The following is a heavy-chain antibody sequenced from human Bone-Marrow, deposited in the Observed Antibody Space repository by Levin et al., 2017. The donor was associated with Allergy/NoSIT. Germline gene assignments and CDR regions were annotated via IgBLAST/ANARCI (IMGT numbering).Heavy chain of an antibody. V-gene: IGHV4-59*11. D-gene: IGHD4-17*01. CDR2: IYYSGST. CDR1: DTSIDSHY. CDR3: ARVRSVTSLDY. Sequence: GSLRLSCTVSDTSIDSHYWTWLRQPPGKGLEWLGYIYYSGSTNYNPSLKSRVTISVDTSKNQFSLKLTSMTAADTAIYYCARVRSVTSLDYWGQGTLVTVSS. J-gene: IGHJ4*02.